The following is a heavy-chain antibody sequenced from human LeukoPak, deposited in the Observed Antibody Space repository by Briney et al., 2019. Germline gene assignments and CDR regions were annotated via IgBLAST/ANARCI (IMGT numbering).Heavy chain of an antibody. J-gene: IGHJ4*02. CDR1: GGTFSSYA. CDR2: IIPIFGTA. D-gene: IGHD6-6*01. Sequence: SVKVSCKASGGTFSSYAISWVRQAPGQGLEWLGGIIPIFGTANYAQKFQGRVTITADESTSTTYMELSSLRSEDTAVYYCARLESIAARRGDYWGQGTLVTVSS. CDR3: ARLESIAARRGDY. V-gene: IGHV1-69*13.